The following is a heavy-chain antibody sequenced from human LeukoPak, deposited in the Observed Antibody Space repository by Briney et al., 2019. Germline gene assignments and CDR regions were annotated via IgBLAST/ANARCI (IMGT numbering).Heavy chain of an antibody. CDR1: GASISTNY. V-gene: IGHV4-59*01. Sequence: TSETLSLTCTVSGASISTNYWSWIRQPPEEGLEWIGYVYYSGNTNYNPSLKSRVTISVDTLKNQFSLKMSSVTAADTATYYCARGVVAATGYDYWGQGTLVTVSS. J-gene: IGHJ4*02. D-gene: IGHD2-15*01. CDR2: VYYSGNT. CDR3: ARGVVAATGYDY.